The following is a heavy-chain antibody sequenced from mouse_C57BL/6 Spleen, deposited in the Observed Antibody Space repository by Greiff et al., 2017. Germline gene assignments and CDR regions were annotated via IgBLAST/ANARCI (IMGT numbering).Heavy chain of an antibody. D-gene: IGHD2-4*01. V-gene: IGHV1-69*01. CDR1: GYTFTSYW. J-gene: IGHJ2*01. CDR3: ARWDYDVGYFDY. Sequence: QVQLQQPGAELVMPGASVKLSCKASGYTFTSYWMHWVKQRPGQGLEWIGEIDPSDSYTNYNQKFKGKSTLTVDKSSSTAYMQLSSLTSEDSAVYYCARWDYDVGYFDYWGQGTTLTVSS. CDR2: IDPSDSYT.